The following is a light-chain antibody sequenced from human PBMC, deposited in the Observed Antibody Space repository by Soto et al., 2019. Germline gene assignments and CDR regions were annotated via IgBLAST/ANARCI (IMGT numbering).Light chain of an antibody. CDR2: GAS. CDR3: QQYNNWPPYT. Sequence: EIVMTQSPATLSVSPGERATLSCRASQSVSSNLAWYQQKPGHAPRLLIYGASTRANGIPARFSGSGSGTEFTLTISSLQSEDFAVYYCQQYNNWPPYTFGQGTKLEI. J-gene: IGKJ2*01. V-gene: IGKV3-15*01. CDR1: QSVSSN.